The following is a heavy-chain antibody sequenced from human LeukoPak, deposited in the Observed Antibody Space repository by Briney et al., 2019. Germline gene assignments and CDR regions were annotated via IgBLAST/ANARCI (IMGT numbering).Heavy chain of an antibody. CDR1: GGSISSGDYY. J-gene: IGHJ3*02. CDR2: IYYSGST. CDR3: ARDTLSLAYCGGDCYPVEGAFDI. V-gene: IGHV4-30-4*01. Sequence: SETLSLTCTVSGGSISSGDYYWSWIRQPPGKGLEWIGYIYYSGSTYYNPSLKSRVTISVDTSKNQFSLKLSSVTAAGTAVYYCARDTLSLAYCGGDCYPVEGAFDIWGQGTMVTVSS. D-gene: IGHD2-21*02.